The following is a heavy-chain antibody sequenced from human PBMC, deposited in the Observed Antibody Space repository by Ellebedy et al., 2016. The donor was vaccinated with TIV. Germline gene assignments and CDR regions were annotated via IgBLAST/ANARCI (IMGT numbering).Heavy chain of an antibody. J-gene: IGHJ3*02. CDR3: ARDEPGTAAPDAFDI. D-gene: IGHD6-25*01. CDR2: IWYDGSNK. Sequence: PGGSLRLSCTAPGFTFSRYGMHWVRQAPGKGLEWVAVIWYDGSNKYYADSVKGRFTISRDNSKNTLYLQMNSLRAEDTAVYYCARDEPGTAAPDAFDIWGQGTMVTVSS. V-gene: IGHV3-33*01. CDR1: GFTFSRYG.